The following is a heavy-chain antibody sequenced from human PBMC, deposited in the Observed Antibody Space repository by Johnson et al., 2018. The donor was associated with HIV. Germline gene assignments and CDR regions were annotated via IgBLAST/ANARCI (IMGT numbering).Heavy chain of an antibody. CDR2: ISSSGRTI. V-gene: IGHV3-11*04. Sequence: QVQLVESGGGLVKPGGSLRLSCAASGFTFSDYYMSWIRQAPGKGLESISYISSSGRTIYYADSVKGRFTMSRDNAKKSLYLQMSSLRVEDTAVYYCATRDPTYRPGAFDIWGQGTTVTVSS. CDR1: GFTFSDYY. D-gene: IGHD1-14*01. CDR3: ATRDPTYRPGAFDI. J-gene: IGHJ3*02.